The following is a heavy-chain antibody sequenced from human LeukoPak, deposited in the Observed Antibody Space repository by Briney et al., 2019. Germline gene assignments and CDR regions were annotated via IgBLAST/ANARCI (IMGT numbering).Heavy chain of an antibody. J-gene: IGHJ6*03. D-gene: IGHD2-15*01. Sequence: GGSLRLSCAASGFTFSSYSMNWVRQAPGKGLEWVSYISSSSTTIYYADSVKGRFTISRDNAKNSLYLQMNSLRAEDTAVYYCARDALGYCSGGSCYAPYYYYYMDVWGKGTTVTVSS. CDR3: ARDALGYCSGGSCYAPYYYYYMDV. CDR1: GFTFSSYS. CDR2: ISSSSTTI. V-gene: IGHV3-48*01.